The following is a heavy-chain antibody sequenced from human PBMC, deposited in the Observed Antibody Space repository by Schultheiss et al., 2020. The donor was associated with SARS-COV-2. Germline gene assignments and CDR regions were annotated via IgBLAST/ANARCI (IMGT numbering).Heavy chain of an antibody. Sequence: SETLSLTCTVSGGSISSSSYYWSWIRQPPGKGLEWIGYIYYSGSTYYNPSLKSRVTISVDTSKNQFSLKLSSVTAADTALYYCAKASPGYCSGGSCYPDYWGQGTLVTVSS. V-gene: IGHV4-39*07. CDR1: GGSISSSSYY. J-gene: IGHJ4*02. CDR2: IYYSGST. D-gene: IGHD2-15*01. CDR3: AKASPGYCSGGSCYPDY.